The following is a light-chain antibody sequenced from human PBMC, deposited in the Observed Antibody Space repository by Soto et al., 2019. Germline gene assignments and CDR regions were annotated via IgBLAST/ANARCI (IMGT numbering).Light chain of an antibody. CDR3: VAWDDSLSGYV. J-gene: IGLJ1*01. CDR1: SSNIGRDY. Sequence: QSVLTQPPSVSGTPGQRVNISCSGSSSNIGRDYVYWYQQLPGTAPKLLIYRGNQRPSGVPDRCSGSKSGTSASLAISGLRSDDESDYYCVAWDDSLSGYVFGTGTKVTVL. V-gene: IGLV1-47*01. CDR2: RGN.